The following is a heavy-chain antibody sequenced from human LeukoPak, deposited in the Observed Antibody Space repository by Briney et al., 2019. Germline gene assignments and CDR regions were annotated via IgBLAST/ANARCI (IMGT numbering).Heavy chain of an antibody. D-gene: IGHD6-19*01. J-gene: IGHJ2*01. CDR2: LSHSGSS. CDR3: ARALSISSGWWYFDL. V-gene: IGHV4-59*02. Sequence: SETLSLTCTISGGSVSDYYWDWIRQPPGKGLEWIGTLSHSGSSYYNPSLKSRVTISVDTSKNQFSLKLTSVTAADTAVYYCARALSISSGWWYFDLWGRGTLVTVSS. CDR1: GGSVSDYY.